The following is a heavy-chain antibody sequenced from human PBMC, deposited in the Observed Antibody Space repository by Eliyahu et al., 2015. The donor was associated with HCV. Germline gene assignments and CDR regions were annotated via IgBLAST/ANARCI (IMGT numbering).Heavy chain of an antibody. CDR2: ISSSGSTI. Sequence: QVQLVESGGGLVKPGGSLRLSCAASGFTFSDYYMXWIRXAPGKGLXWVSYISSSGSTIYYADSVKGRFTISRDNAKNSLYLQMNSLRAEDTAVYYCARVAFDDSSGYYYGGGPQSMYYFDYWGQGTLVTVSS. CDR3: ARVAFDDSSGYYYGGGPQSMYYFDY. J-gene: IGHJ4*02. CDR1: GFTFSDYY. D-gene: IGHD3-22*01. V-gene: IGHV3-11*01.